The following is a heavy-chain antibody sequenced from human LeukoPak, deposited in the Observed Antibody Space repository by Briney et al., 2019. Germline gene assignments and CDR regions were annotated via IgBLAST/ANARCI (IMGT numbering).Heavy chain of an antibody. CDR1: DGIINSTSFY. CDR3: ARTLELDSGELSLPYFFDY. D-gene: IGHD3-16*02. CDR2: IYFSGST. V-gene: IGHV4-39*07. Sequence: NPSETLSLTCTVSDGIINSTSFYWGWIRQPPGKGLEWLGSIYFSGSTFYNPSLKSRVTISIDTSKNQFSLKLSSATVADTAVYYCARTLELDSGELSLPYFFDYWGQGALVTVSS. J-gene: IGHJ4*02.